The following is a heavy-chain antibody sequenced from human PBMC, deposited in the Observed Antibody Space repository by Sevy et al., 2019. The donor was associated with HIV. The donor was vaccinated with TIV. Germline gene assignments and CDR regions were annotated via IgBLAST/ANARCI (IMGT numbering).Heavy chain of an antibody. CDR1: GGSISSGDYY. V-gene: IGHV4-30-4*01. J-gene: IGHJ4*02. D-gene: IGHD2-15*01. Sequence: SETLSLTCTVSGGSISSGDYYWSWIRQPPGKGLEWIGYLYYSGNTNYNPSLKSRVTISLDMFKNQFSLELSSVTAADTAVYYCVRLYCSGGSCYPIYYFDYWGQGTLVTVSS. CDR3: VRLYCSGGSCYPIYYFDY. CDR2: LYYSGNT.